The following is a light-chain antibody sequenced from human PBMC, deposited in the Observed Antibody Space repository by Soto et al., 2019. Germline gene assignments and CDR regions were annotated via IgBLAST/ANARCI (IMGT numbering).Light chain of an antibody. CDR3: QQYGSSPRT. V-gene: IGKV3-20*01. Sequence: EIVLTQSPGTLSLSPGERATLSCRASQSVSSSYLAWYQQKPGQAPRLLTYGASSRATGIPDRFSGSGSGTDFTLTISRLKPEDFAVYYCQQYGSSPRTFGQGTKVEIK. J-gene: IGKJ1*01. CDR1: QSVSSSY. CDR2: GAS.